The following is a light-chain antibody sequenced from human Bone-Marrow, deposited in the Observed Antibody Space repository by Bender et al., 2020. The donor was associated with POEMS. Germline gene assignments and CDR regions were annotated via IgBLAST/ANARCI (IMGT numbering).Light chain of an antibody. J-gene: IGLJ1*01. V-gene: IGLV2-11*01. CDR1: PTDVGGYES. CDR3: CSYAGVGV. Sequence: QSALTQTRSVSGSPGQSVTISCTGSPTDVGGYESVSWYQQAPGKAPKLIIYGTTERPSGVSNRFAASKSDTSASLTISGLQPEDEADYYCCSYAGVGVFGPGTKVTIL. CDR2: GTT.